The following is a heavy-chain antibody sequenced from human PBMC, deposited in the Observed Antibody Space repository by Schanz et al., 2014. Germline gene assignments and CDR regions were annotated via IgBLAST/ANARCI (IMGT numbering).Heavy chain of an antibody. CDR1: GYTFTGYY. CDR3: ARGTMPGTFDI. J-gene: IGHJ3*02. V-gene: IGHV1-2*04. CDR2: INPNSGTT. Sequence: QVQLVQSGAEVKKPGASVKVSCKASGYTFTGYYMHWVRQAPGQGLEWMGWINPNSGTTNYAQKFQGWVTMTRDTSISTAYMELSSLRYEDTALYYCARGTMPGTFDIWGQGTILTVSS. D-gene: IGHD2-2*01.